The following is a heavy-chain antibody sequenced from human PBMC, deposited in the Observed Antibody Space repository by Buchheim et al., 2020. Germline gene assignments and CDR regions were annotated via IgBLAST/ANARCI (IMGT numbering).Heavy chain of an antibody. J-gene: IGHJ6*02. CDR3: ARASSNFYHYYGMDV. CDR1: GGSISSGSYF. Sequence: QVQLQESGPGLVKPSQTLSLTCTVSGGSISSGSYFWSWIRQPAGKGLEWIGRIYSIGSTNYNPSLKSRVTISLDTSKNQYCLKLSSVTAADTAVYYCARASSNFYHYYGMDVWGQGTT. CDR2: IYSIGST. D-gene: IGHD4-11*01. V-gene: IGHV4-61*02.